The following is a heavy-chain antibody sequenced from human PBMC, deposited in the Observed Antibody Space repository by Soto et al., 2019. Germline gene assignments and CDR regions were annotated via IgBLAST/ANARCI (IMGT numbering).Heavy chain of an antibody. J-gene: IGHJ4*02. CDR3: ASATTVPLPYYFDY. D-gene: IGHD1-26*01. Sequence: GASVKVSCKASGGTFSSYAISWERQAPGQGLEWMGGIIPIFGTANYAQKFQGRVTITADESTSTAYMELSSLRSEDTAVYYCASATTVPLPYYFDYWGQGTLVNRLL. CDR1: GGTFSSYA. CDR2: IIPIFGTA. V-gene: IGHV1-69*13.